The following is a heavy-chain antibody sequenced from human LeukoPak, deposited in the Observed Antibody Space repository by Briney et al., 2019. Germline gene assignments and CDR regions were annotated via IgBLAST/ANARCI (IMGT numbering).Heavy chain of an antibody. V-gene: IGHV1-18*01. Sequence: ASVKVSCKASGYTFTSYGIGWVRQAPGQGLEWMGWISAYNGNTNYAQKLQGRVTMTTDTSTSTAYMELRSLRSDDSAVYYCARAFSGWHDAFDIWGQGTMVTVSS. D-gene: IGHD2/OR15-2a*01. CDR2: ISAYNGNT. CDR1: GYTFTSYG. J-gene: IGHJ3*02. CDR3: ARAFSGWHDAFDI.